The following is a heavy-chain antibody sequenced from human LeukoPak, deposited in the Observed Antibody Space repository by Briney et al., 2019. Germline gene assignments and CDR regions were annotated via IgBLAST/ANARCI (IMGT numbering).Heavy chain of an antibody. CDR1: GFTFSSYS. Sequence: GGSLRLSCAASGFTFSSYSMNWVRQAPGKGLEWVSSISSSSSYIYYADSVKGRFTISRDNAKNSLYLQMNSLRAEDTAVYHCARDHAIFGVVIGFDYWGQGTLVTVSS. V-gene: IGHV3-21*01. J-gene: IGHJ4*02. CDR2: ISSSSSYI. D-gene: IGHD3-3*01. CDR3: ARDHAIFGVVIGFDY.